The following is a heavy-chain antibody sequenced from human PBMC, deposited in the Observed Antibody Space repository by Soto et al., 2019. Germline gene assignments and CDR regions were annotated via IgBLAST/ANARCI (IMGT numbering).Heavy chain of an antibody. Sequence: QVQLVESGGAVVQPGTSLRLSCAASGVAFSTYGVHWVRQAPGTGLEWVAILSYDGHNEYYTDSVKGRFTISRDTSRNTLYLQMDRLRADDTAMYYCAKDRGFGDYLFDSWGQGTLVTVSS. CDR2: LSYDGHNE. V-gene: IGHV3-30*18. CDR3: AKDRGFGDYLFDS. CDR1: GVAFSTYG. J-gene: IGHJ4*02. D-gene: IGHD3-10*01.